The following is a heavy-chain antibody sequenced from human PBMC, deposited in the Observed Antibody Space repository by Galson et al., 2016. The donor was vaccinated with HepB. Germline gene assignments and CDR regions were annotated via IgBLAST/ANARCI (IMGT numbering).Heavy chain of an antibody. J-gene: IGHJ4*02. CDR1: GFPFSNYW. Sequence: SLRLSCAASGFPFSNYWMHWVRQAPGKGPVWVSRINSDGSSTTYADSVKGRFTITRDNSKNMLYLQMNSLRAEDTAVYSCAKDLDGYNFLFDYWGQGILVTVSS. CDR2: INSDGSST. D-gene: IGHD5-24*01. V-gene: IGHV3-74*01. CDR3: AKDLDGYNFLFDY.